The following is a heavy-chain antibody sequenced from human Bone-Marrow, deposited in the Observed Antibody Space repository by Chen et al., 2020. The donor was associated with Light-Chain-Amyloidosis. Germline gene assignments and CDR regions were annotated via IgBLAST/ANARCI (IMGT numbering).Heavy chain of an antibody. CDR3: ARDPGYSSSWSPGSF. J-gene: IGHJ4*02. D-gene: IGHD6-13*01. CDR2: ISTYNGNT. Sequence: QVQLVQSGAEVKKPGASVKVSCKASGYTFTSYGISWVRQAPGQGLEWMGWISTYNGNTNYAKNLQGRVTMTTDTSTSTAYMELRSLRYGDTAVYYCARDPGYSSSWSPGSFWGQGTLVTVSS. CDR1: GYTFTSYG. V-gene: IGHV1-18*01.